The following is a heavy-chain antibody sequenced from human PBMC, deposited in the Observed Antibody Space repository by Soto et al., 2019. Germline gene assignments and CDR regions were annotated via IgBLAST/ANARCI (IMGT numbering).Heavy chain of an antibody. CDR1: GFSLSTSGVG. Sequence: GSGPTLVNPTQTLTLTCTFSGFSLSTSGVGVGWIRQPPGKALEWLALIYWDDDKRYSPSLKSRLTITKDTSKNQVVLTMTNMDPVDTATYYCAHTGDYYDSSGYYYFDYWGQGTLVTVSS. V-gene: IGHV2-5*02. J-gene: IGHJ4*02. CDR3: AHTGDYYDSSGYYYFDY. CDR2: IYWDDDK. D-gene: IGHD3-22*01.